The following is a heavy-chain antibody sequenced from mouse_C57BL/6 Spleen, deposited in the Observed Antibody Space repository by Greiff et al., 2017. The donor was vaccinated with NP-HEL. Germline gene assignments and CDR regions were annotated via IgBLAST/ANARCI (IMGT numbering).Heavy chain of an antibody. CDR2: IYPGDGDT. V-gene: IGHV1-82*01. CDR1: GYAFSSSW. J-gene: IGHJ4*01. D-gene: IGHD4-1*01. CDR3: ARSNWDLYYAMDY. Sequence: QVQLQQSGPELVKPGASVKISCKASGYAFSSSWMNWVKQRPGKGLEWIGRIYPGDGDTNYNGKFKGKATLTADKSSSTAYMQLSSLTSEDSAVYFCARSNWDLYYAMDYWGQGTSVTVSS.